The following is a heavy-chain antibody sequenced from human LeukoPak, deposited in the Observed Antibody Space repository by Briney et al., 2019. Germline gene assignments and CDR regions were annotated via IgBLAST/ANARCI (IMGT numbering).Heavy chain of an antibody. J-gene: IGHJ6*02. CDR3: ARGYCSGGSCSGGMDV. CDR1: GGSISSYY. V-gene: IGHV4-59*01. Sequence: SETPSLTCTVSGGSISSYYWSWIRQPPGKGQEWIGYIYYSGSTNYNPSLKSRVTISVDTSKNQFSLKLSSVTAADTAVYYCARGYCSGGSCSGGMDVWGQGTTVTVSS. D-gene: IGHD2-15*01. CDR2: IYYSGST.